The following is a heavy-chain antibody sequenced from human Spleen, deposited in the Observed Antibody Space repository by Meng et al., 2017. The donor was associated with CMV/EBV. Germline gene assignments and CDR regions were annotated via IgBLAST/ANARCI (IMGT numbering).Heavy chain of an antibody. CDR2: IYYSGST. V-gene: IGHV4-30-4*08. D-gene: IGHD3-10*01. CDR3: ARPRAGQTGWFDP. Sequence: LPASGPGPVTPSQPLHLICTVSGGSISSGDYYWSWTRQPPGKGLEWIGYIYYSGSTYYNPSLKSRVTISVDTSKNQFSLKLSSVTAADTAVYYCARPRAGQTGWFDPWGQGTLVTVSS. J-gene: IGHJ5*02. CDR1: GGSISSGDYY.